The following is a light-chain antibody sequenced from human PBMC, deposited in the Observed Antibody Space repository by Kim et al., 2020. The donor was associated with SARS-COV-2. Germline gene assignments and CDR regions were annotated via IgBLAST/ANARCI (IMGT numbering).Light chain of an antibody. CDR1: RSNIGSNY. CDR2: RNN. Sequence: GQRVTISCSGSRSNIGSNYVYWYQQLPETAPKLLIYRNNQRPSGVPDRFSGSKSGTSASLAISGLRSEDEADYYCAAWDDSLSGRVFGGGTQLTVL. J-gene: IGLJ3*02. V-gene: IGLV1-47*01. CDR3: AAWDDSLSGRV.